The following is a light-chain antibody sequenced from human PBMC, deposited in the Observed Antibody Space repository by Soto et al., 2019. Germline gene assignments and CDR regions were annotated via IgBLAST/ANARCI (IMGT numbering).Light chain of an antibody. CDR3: QQRSNWPQYT. Sequence: EIVLTPSPATLSLSTGERATLSCRASQSVSSYLAWYQQKPGQAPRLLIYDASNRATGIPARFSGSGSGTDFTLTISSLEPEDFAVYYCQQRSNWPQYTFGQGTKVDIK. CDR2: DAS. CDR1: QSVSSY. J-gene: IGKJ2*01. V-gene: IGKV3-11*01.